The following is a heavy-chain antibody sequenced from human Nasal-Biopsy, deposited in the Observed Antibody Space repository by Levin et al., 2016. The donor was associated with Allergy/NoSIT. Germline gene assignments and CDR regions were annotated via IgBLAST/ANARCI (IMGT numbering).Heavy chain of an antibody. Sequence: ASVKVSCKASGYTLTDYFLHWVRQAPGQGLEWVGWINPSSGGSKSAPKFQGRVTLTRDTSIGTAYMELTRLRSVDTAVYYCARASGADLIFDYWGQGTLVSVSS. CDR3: ARASGADLIFDY. CDR1: GYTLTDYF. J-gene: IGHJ4*02. V-gene: IGHV1-2*02. CDR2: INPSSGGS. D-gene: IGHD5-12*01.